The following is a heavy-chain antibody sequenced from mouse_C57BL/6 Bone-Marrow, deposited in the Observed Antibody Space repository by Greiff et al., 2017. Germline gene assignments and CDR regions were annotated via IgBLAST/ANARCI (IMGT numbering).Heavy chain of an antibody. D-gene: IGHD4-1*01. V-gene: IGHV1-52*01. Sequence: QVQLKQSGAELVRPGSSVKLSCKASGYTFTSYWMHWVKQRPIQGLEWIGNIDPSDSETHYNQKFKDKATLTVEKSYSTAYMQLSSLTSEDSAFYYCARRGRTGWFAYWGQGTLVTVSA. CDR3: ARRGRTGWFAY. CDR2: IDPSDSET. J-gene: IGHJ3*01. CDR1: GYTFTSYW.